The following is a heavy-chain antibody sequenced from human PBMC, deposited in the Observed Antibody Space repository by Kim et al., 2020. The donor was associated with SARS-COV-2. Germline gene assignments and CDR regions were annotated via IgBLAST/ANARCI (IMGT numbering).Heavy chain of an antibody. CDR2: IIPIFGTA. CDR3: AARKAAAMGAYSGYDQMYGMDV. V-gene: IGHV1-69*13. CDR1: GGTFSSYA. J-gene: IGHJ6*02. Sequence: SVKVSCKASGGTFSSYAISWVRQAPGQGLEWMGGIIPIFGTANYAQKFQGRVTITADESTSTAYMELSSLRSEDTAVYYCAARKAAAMGAYSGYDQMYGMDVWGQGTTVTVSS. D-gene: IGHD5-12*01.